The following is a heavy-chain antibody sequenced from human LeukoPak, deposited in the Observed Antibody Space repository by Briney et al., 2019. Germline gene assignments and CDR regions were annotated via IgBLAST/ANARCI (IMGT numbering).Heavy chain of an antibody. CDR3: AKRASGGYYYFDY. Sequence: GGSLRLSCAAPGLSFSNYAMSWVRQAPGKGLEWGSVSRGSGGTTYYADSVKGRFTISRDNSKHTLYLQMNSLRAEDTAIYYCAKRASGGYYYFDYWGQGTLVTVSS. J-gene: IGHJ4*02. CDR2: SRGSGGTT. CDR1: GLSFSNYA. V-gene: IGHV3-23*01. D-gene: IGHD3-10*01.